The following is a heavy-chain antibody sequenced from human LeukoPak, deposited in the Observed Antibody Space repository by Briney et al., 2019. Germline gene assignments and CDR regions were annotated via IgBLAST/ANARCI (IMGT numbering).Heavy chain of an antibody. CDR2: IHTSGST. D-gene: IGHD3-22*01. CDR1: GGSISSYY. Sequence: SETLSLTCTVSGGSISSYYWSWIRQPAGKGLEWIGRIHTSGSTNYNPSLKSRVTMSEDTSKNQFSLKLSSVTAADTAVYFCARGGYYYDSSRYYSFDYWGQGTLVTVSS. CDR3: ARGGYYYDSSRYYSFDY. V-gene: IGHV4-4*07. J-gene: IGHJ4*02.